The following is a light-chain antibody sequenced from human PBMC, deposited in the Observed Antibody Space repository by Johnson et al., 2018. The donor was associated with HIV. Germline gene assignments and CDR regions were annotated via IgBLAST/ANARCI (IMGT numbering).Light chain of an antibody. CDR3: GTWDSSLSAGRV. V-gene: IGLV1-51*02. CDR2: ENN. J-gene: IGLJ1*01. Sequence: QSVLTQPPSVSAAPGQKVNISCSGSSSNIGNNYVSWYQQLPGTAPKLLIYENNKRPSGIPDRFSGSKSGTSATLGITGLQTGAEADYYCGTWDSSLSAGRVYGTGTKVTVL. CDR1: SSNIGNNY.